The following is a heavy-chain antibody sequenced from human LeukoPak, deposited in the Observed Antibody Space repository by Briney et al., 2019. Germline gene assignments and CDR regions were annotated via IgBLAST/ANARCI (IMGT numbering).Heavy chain of an antibody. Sequence: SETLSHTCTVSGGSISSGDYYWSWIRQPPGKGLEWIGYIYYSGSTYYNPSLKSRVTISVDTSKNQFSLKLSSVTAADTAVYYCARVISWELLRDWFDPWGQGTLVTVSS. CDR2: IYYSGST. CDR3: ARVISWELLRDWFDP. J-gene: IGHJ5*02. V-gene: IGHV4-30-4*08. CDR1: GGSISSGDYY. D-gene: IGHD1-26*01.